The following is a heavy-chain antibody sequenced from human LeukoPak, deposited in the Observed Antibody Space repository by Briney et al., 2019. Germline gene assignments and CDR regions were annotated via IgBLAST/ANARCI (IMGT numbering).Heavy chain of an antibody. D-gene: IGHD3-22*01. J-gene: IGHJ3*02. V-gene: IGHV4-4*07. CDR2: IYTSGST. CDR1: GGSISSYY. CDR3: ARDIGYYDSSGYPRDAFDI. Sequence: SETLSLTCTVSGGSISSYYWSWLRQPAGKGLDWVGRIYTSGSTNYNPSLNSRVTMSVDTSKNQFSLKLSSVTAADTAVYYCARDIGYYDSSGYPRDAFDIWGQGTMVTVSS.